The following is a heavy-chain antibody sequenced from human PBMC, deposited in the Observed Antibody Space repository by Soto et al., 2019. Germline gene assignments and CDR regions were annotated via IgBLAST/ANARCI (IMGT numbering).Heavy chain of an antibody. CDR2: IYWDDDK. Sequence: QITLKESGPPLVRPAQTLTLTCAFSGFSLTTTHMGVAWIRQPPGKALEWLALIYWDDDKRYSPSLKNRLAISKDPSRNRVVLTITNMNPADTGTYFCAHAGDYDLLSFDHWGPGTLVTVSS. V-gene: IGHV2-5*02. J-gene: IGHJ4*02. CDR3: AHAGDYDLLSFDH. CDR1: GFSLTTTHMG. D-gene: IGHD4-17*01.